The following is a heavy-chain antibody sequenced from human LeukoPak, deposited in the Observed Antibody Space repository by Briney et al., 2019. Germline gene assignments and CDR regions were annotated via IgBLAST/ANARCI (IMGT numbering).Heavy chain of an antibody. J-gene: IGHJ4*02. CDR3: ARKRTTVTPFDY. CDR1: GFTFDDYG. D-gene: IGHD4-17*01. V-gene: IGHV3-20*04. CDR2: INWNGGST. Sequence: GGSLRLSCAASGFTFDDYGMSWVRQAPGKGLEWVSGINWNGGSTGYADSVKGRFTISRDNAKNSRYLQMNSLRAEDTALYYCARKRTTVTPFDYWGQGTLVTVSS.